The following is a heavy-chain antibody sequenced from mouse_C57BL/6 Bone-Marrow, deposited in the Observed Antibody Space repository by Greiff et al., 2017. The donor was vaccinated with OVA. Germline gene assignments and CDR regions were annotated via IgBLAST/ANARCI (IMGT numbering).Heavy chain of an antibody. D-gene: IGHD1-1*01. CDR3: ARGYYGSSYGGFAY. Sequence: EVQLVESGGGLVKPGGSLQLSCAASGFTFSDYGMHWVRQAPEKGLEWVAYISSGSSTIYYADTVKGRFTISRDNAKNTLFLQMTSLRSEDTAMYYCARGYYGSSYGGFAYWGQGTLVTVSA. CDR1: GFTFSDYG. V-gene: IGHV5-17*01. J-gene: IGHJ3*01. CDR2: ISSGSSTI.